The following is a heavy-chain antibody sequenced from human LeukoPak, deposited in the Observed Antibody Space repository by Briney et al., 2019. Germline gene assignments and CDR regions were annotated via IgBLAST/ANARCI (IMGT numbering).Heavy chain of an antibody. Sequence: SVKVSCKASGGTFSSYAISWVRQAPGQGLEWMGGIIPIFGTANYAQKFQGRVTITTDESTSTAYMELSSLRSEDTAVYYCARSPNTAWDDYYYYYMDVWGKGTTVTVSS. D-gene: IGHD5-18*01. CDR3: ARSPNTAWDDYYYYYMDV. V-gene: IGHV1-69*05. CDR2: IIPIFGTA. CDR1: GGTFSSYA. J-gene: IGHJ6*03.